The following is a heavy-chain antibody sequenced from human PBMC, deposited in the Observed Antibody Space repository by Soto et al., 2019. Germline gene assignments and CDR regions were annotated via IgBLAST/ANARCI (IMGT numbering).Heavy chain of an antibody. CDR1: GFSFTTPRMG. Sequence: QITLKEAGPTLVKPTETLTLTCTFSGFSFTTPRMGVGWTRQPPGKALEWLAIIYWDGESRYNPLLRRRLTLTEDTSQNQVVLTMTNMDPKDTATYYCAHRDSTGTTTYFDSWGQGIPVTVAS. D-gene: IGHD1-1*01. CDR3: AHRDSTGTTTYFDS. V-gene: IGHV2-5*02. J-gene: IGHJ4*02. CDR2: IYWDGES.